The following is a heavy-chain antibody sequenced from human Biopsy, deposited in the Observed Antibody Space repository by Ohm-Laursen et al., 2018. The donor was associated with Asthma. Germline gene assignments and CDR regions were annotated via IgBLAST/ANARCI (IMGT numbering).Heavy chain of an antibody. J-gene: IGHJ4*02. CDR1: GGSISSGGYY. D-gene: IGHD7-27*01. Sequence: TLSLTCTVSGGSISSGGYYCSCIRQHPGKGLEWLGYIYYSGSTYYNPSLKSRVTISADTSKNQFSLNLSSVTAADTAVYYCARWGSFGFDYWGQGTLVTVSS. CDR2: IYYSGST. V-gene: IGHV4-31*03. CDR3: ARWGSFGFDY.